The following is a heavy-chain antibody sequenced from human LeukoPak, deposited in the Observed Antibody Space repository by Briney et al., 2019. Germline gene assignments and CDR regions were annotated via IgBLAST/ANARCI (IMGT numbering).Heavy chain of an antibody. D-gene: IGHD2-2*01. Sequence: GGSLSLSCAASGFTFSSHEMNWVRQAPGKGLEWISYTGTSDSTIYYADSVKGRFTISRDNAKNSLSLQMNRLRGEDTAIYYCARGGYCSSSICYHFNAFDMWGQGTMVTVSS. CDR2: TGTSDSTI. CDR1: GFTFSSHE. J-gene: IGHJ3*02. CDR3: ARGGYCSSSICYHFNAFDM. V-gene: IGHV3-48*03.